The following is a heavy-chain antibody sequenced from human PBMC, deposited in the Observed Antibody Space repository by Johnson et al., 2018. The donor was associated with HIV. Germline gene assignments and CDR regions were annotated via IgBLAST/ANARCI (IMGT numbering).Heavy chain of an antibody. D-gene: IGHD1-26*01. CDR2: ISWNSGSI. V-gene: IGHV3-9*01. CDR3: AKDLISFQGSGSYCDI. J-gene: IGHJ3*02. CDR1: GFTFDDYA. Sequence: VQLVESGGGLVQPGRSLRLSCAASGFTFDDYAMHWVRQAPGKGLEWVSGISWNSGSIGYADSVKGRFTISRDNAKNSLYLQMNSLRAEDTALYYCAKDLISFQGSGSYCDIWGQGTMVTVSS.